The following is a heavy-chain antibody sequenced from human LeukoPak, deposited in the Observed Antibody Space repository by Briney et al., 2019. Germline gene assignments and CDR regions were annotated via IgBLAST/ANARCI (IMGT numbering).Heavy chain of an antibody. Sequence: PGGSLRLSCAASGFTFSSYSMNWVRQAPGKGLDWVSAISGSGGSTSYADSVKGRFTISRDNSKTTLYLQMNSLRAEDTAVYYCARASMVRGADYYYYYMDVWGKGTTVTVSS. D-gene: IGHD3-10*01. J-gene: IGHJ6*03. CDR2: ISGSGGST. CDR1: GFTFSSYS. CDR3: ARASMVRGADYYYYYMDV. V-gene: IGHV3-23*01.